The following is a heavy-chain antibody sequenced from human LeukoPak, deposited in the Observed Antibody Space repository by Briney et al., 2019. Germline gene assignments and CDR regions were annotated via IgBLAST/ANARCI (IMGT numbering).Heavy chain of an antibody. Sequence: SETLSLTCTVSGGSISSYYWSWIRQPPGKGLEWSGYIYYSGSTNYNPSLTSRGTISVDTSKNQFSLKLSSVAASDTAVYYCAGDGGRQRDHSYYYGMDVWGKGTTVTVSS. D-gene: IGHD3-16*01. CDR3: AGDGGRQRDHSYYYGMDV. CDR1: GGSISSYY. J-gene: IGHJ6*04. CDR2: IYYSGST. V-gene: IGHV4-59*01.